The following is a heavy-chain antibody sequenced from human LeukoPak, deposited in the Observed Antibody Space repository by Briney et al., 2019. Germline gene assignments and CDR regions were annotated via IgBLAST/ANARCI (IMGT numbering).Heavy chain of an antibody. Sequence: KPGESLKISCKGSGYSFTSYWIGWVRQTPGKGLEWMGIIYPGDSDTRYSPSFQGQVTISADKSISTAYLQWSSLKASDTAMYYCARHGSGYCSGGSCYSAKGEFDPWGQGTLVTVSS. V-gene: IGHV5-51*01. D-gene: IGHD2-15*01. CDR1: GYSFTSYW. CDR3: ARHGSGYCSGGSCYSAKGEFDP. CDR2: IYPGDSDT. J-gene: IGHJ5*02.